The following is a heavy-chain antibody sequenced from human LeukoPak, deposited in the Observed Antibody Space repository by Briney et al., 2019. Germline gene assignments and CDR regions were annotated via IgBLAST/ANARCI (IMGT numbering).Heavy chain of an antibody. V-gene: IGHV1-8*01. CDR1: GYTFTSYD. J-gene: IGHJ4*02. CDR2: MNPNSGNT. D-gene: IGHD2-2*01. CDR3: ARVYCSSTSCYDILSY. Sequence: ASVKVSYKASGYTFTSYDINWVRQATGQGLEWMGWMNPNSGNTGYAQKFQGRVTMTRNTSISTAYMELSSLRSEDTAVYYCARVYCSSTSCYDILSYWGQGTLVTVSS.